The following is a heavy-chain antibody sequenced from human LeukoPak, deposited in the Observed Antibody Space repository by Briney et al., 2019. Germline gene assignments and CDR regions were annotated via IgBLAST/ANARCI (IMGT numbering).Heavy chain of an antibody. D-gene: IGHD3-22*01. CDR1: GGSISSSSYY. J-gene: IGHJ4*02. CDR2: IYYSGST. Sequence: SETLSLTCTVSGGSISSSSYYWGWIRQPPGKGLEWIVSIYYSGSTYYNPSLKSRVTISVDTSKNQFSLKLSSVTAADTAVYYCASDTYYYDSSGYYSGYWGQGTLVTVSS. CDR3: ASDTYYYDSSGYYSGY. V-gene: IGHV4-39*07.